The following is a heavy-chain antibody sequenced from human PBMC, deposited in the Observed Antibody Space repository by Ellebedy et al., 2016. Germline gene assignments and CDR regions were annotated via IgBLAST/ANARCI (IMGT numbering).Heavy chain of an antibody. V-gene: IGHV3-23*01. CDR2: ISGSGGST. J-gene: IGHJ5*02. D-gene: IGHD5-18*01. CDR1: GFTFSPYS. CDR3: ARSPFSAMVKGGWFDP. Sequence: GESLKISXAASGFTFSPYSMNWVRQAPGKGLEWVSGISGSGGSTYYADSVKGRFTISRDNSKNTLYLQMNSLRAEDTAVYYCARSPFSAMVKGGWFDPWGQGTLVTVSS.